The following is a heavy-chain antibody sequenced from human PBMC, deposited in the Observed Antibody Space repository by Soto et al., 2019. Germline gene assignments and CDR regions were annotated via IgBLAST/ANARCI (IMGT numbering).Heavy chain of an antibody. Sequence: SETLSLTGAVYGGSFSGYYCSWIRQPPWKGLEWIGEINHSGSTNYNPSLKSRVTISVDTSKNQFSLKLSSVTAADTAVYYCARVNRNSSSWMYYFDYWGQGTLVPVSS. CDR3: ARVNRNSSSWMYYFDY. V-gene: IGHV4-34*01. CDR1: GGSFSGYY. CDR2: INHSGST. J-gene: IGHJ4*02. D-gene: IGHD6-13*01.